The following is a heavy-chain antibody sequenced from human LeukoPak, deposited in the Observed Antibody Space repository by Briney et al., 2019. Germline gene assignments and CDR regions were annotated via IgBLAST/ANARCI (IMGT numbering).Heavy chain of an antibody. J-gene: IGHJ4*02. Sequence: PSETLSLTCTVTSDSISRSYFYWGWARQPPGKGLEWIGSIYLTGSTYYNSSLKSRLTISLDTSRDQFSLKLSSVTAADTAVYYCARLGDSGYYADFWGQGTLVTVSS. CDR1: SDSISRSYFY. V-gene: IGHV4-39*01. CDR3: ARLGDSGYYADF. D-gene: IGHD3-22*01. CDR2: IYLTGST.